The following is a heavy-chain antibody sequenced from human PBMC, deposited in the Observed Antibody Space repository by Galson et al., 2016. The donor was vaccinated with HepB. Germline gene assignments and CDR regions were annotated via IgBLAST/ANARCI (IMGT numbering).Heavy chain of an antibody. CDR1: GYTFTYYW. V-gene: IGHV5-51*03. D-gene: IGHD1-26*01. J-gene: IGHJ3*02. CDR3: ARPVNEALGGFDI. CDR2: IYPGDSET. Sequence: QSGAEVKKPGESLKISCQTPGYTFTYYWIAWVRQMPGKGLEWMAIIYPGDSETKSSPAFRGQVTVSADESINPASLQWRSLEALDTANYYCARPVNEALGGFDIWGQGTMVTVSS.